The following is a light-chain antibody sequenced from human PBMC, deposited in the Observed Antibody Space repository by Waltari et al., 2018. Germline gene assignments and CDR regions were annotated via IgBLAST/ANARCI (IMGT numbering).Light chain of an antibody. V-gene: IGLV2-23*02. CDR3: CSYAGSAPRLV. Sequence: QSALTQPASVSGSPGQSITISCTGTSNNVGSYDLVSWYQFRPGEVPKLLIYAVIKRPAGVSGRYSGSKSDNTASLTIARLQAEGEAAYYCCSYAGSAPRLVFGGGTKVTVL. CDR2: AVI. J-gene: IGLJ2*01. CDR1: SNNVGSYDL.